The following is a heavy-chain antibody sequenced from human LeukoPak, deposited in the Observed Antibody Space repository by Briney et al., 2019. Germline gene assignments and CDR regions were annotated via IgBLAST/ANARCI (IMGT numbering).Heavy chain of an antibody. D-gene: IGHD3-10*01. CDR2: ISVSGGST. CDR1: GFTFGNYF. V-gene: IGHV3-23*01. Sequence: GGSLRLSCAASGFTFGNYFMSWVRQAPGKGLEWVSAISVSGGSTYYADSVKGRFTISRDNSKNPMYLQMNSLRAEDTAVYYCAKDSAMVRGRNVDYWGQGTLVTVSS. J-gene: IGHJ4*02. CDR3: AKDSAMVRGRNVDY.